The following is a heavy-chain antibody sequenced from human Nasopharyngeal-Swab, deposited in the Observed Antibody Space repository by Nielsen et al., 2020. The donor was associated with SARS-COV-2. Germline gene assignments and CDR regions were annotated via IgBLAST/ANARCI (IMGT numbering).Heavy chain of an antibody. CDR2: IIPILGIA. CDR3: ARGNEGAAAGTGYYYYGMDV. V-gene: IGHV1-69*04. D-gene: IGHD6-13*01. J-gene: IGHJ6*02. Sequence: AVKVSCKASGGTFSSYAISWVRQAPGQGLEWMGRIIPILGIANYAQKFQGRVTITADKSTSTAYMELSSLRSEDTAVYYCARGNEGAAAGTGYYYYGMDVWGQGTTVTVSS. CDR1: GGTFSSYA.